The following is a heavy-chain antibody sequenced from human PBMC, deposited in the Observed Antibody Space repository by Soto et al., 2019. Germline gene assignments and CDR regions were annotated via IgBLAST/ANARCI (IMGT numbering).Heavy chain of an antibody. CDR1: GCSISSYY. V-gene: IGHV4-4*02. CDR2: IYHSGST. D-gene: IGHD1-1*01. J-gene: IGHJ6*02. CDR3: ARQNGPLDVGYYYDMDG. Sequence: PSETLSLTCTVSGCSISSYYWSWFRQPPGKGLEWIGEIYHSGSTNYNPSLKSRVTISVDKSKNQFSLKLSSVTAAGTAVYYCARQNGPLDVGYYYDMDGRGQGTTVTVAS.